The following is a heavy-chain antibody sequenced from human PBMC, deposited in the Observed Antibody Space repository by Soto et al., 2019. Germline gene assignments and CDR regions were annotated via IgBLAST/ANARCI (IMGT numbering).Heavy chain of an antibody. V-gene: IGHV4-59*13. D-gene: IGHD2-15*01. Sequence: VHLQASGPGLVKPSETLSLTCTVSGLSITNNYWSWIRQPPGKGLEWIGYIYYTGNTNYDPSLKSRVTMSVDTSKTQFPLNPPPPTTADTAINYCARANSYSEYRGQGTLVIVSS. CDR2: IYYTGNT. J-gene: IGHJ4*02. CDR1: GLSITNNY. CDR3: ARANSYSEY.